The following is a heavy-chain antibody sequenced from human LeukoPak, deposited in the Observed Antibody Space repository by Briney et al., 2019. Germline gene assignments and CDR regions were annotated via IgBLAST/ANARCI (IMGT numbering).Heavy chain of an antibody. J-gene: IGHJ4*02. Sequence: PSETLSLTCTVSGGSISSYYWSWIRKPPGKGLEWIGYIYYSGSTNYNPSLKSRVTISVDTSKNQFSLKLSSVTAADTAVYYCARVAYSGYDYYFDYWGQGTLVTVPS. CDR1: GGSISSYY. D-gene: IGHD5-12*01. CDR2: IYYSGST. V-gene: IGHV4-59*01. CDR3: ARVAYSGYDYYFDY.